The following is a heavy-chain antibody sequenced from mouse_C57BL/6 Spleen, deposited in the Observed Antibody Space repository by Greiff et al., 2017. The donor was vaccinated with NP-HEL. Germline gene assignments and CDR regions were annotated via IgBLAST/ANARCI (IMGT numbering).Heavy chain of an antibody. CDR2: IDPETGGT. Sequence: QVQLQQSGAELVRPGASVTLSCKASGYTFTDYEMHWVKQTPVHGLEWIGAIDPETGGTAYNQKFKGKAILTADKSSSTAYMELRSLTSEDSAVYYCTRSNSHFDYWGQGTTLTVSS. V-gene: IGHV1-15*01. J-gene: IGHJ2*01. CDR3: TRSNSHFDY. CDR1: GYTFTDYE. D-gene: IGHD4-1*01.